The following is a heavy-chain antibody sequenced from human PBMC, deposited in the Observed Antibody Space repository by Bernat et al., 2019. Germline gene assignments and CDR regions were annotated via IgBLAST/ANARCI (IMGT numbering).Heavy chain of an antibody. CDR2: MTSSGFST. J-gene: IGHJ4*02. CDR1: GFTFSTYD. V-gene: IGHV3-23*01. Sequence: EVQLLESGGGLVQPGGSLRLSCAASGFTFSTYDMTWVRQAAGKGLEWVSTMTSSGFSTSFADSVKGQFTISRDNSENTVFLQMSSLTADDTAVYYCAMIGGGDYWGQGTLVTVSS. CDR3: AMIGGGDY. D-gene: IGHD3-16*01.